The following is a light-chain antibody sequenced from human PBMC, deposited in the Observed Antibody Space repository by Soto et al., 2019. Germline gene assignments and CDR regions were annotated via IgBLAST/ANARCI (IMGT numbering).Light chain of an antibody. V-gene: IGLV2-23*01. CDR3: CSYASSSSYV. CDR2: EGT. J-gene: IGLJ1*01. Sequence: QSVLTQPASVSGSPGQSITISCSGTTSDVGGYNLVSWYQQHTAKAPKLLIYEGTQRPSGVSSRFSGSKSGNTASLTISGPQAEDEADYYCCSYASSSSYVFGTGTNVTVL. CDR1: TSDVGGYNL.